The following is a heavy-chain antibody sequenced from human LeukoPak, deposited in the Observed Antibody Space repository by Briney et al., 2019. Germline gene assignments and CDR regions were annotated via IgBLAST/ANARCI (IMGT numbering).Heavy chain of an antibody. Sequence: PSETLSLTCTVSGYSISSGYYWGWIRQPPGKGLEWIGNIYHSGSTYYNPSLKSRVTISVDTSKNQFSLKLSSVTAADTAVYYCARASRGSSGWYSFDYWGQGTLVTVSS. V-gene: IGHV4-38-2*02. CDR1: GYSISSGYY. J-gene: IGHJ4*02. CDR3: ARASRGSSGWYSFDY. CDR2: IYHSGST. D-gene: IGHD6-19*01.